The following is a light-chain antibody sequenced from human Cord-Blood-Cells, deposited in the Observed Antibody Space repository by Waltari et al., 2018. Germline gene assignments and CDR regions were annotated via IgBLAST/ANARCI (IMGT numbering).Light chain of an antibody. J-gene: IGLJ3*02. V-gene: IGLV3-25*03. CDR2: KDS. CDR1: ALPKQY. CDR3: QSADSSGTYKWV. Sequence: SYELTQPPSASVSPGQTARITCSGDALPKQYAYWSQQKPGQAPVLVIYKDSERPSGIPERFSGSSSGTTVTLTISGVQAEDEADYYCQSADSSGTYKWVFGGGTKLTVL.